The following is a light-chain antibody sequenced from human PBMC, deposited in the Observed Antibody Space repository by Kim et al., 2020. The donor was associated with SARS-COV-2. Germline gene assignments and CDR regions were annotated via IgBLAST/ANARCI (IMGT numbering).Light chain of an antibody. J-gene: IGKJ1*01. CDR2: GAS. V-gene: IGKV3-15*01. CDR3: QQYHNWPTT. Sequence: EIVMTQSPAALSVSPGERATLSCRASQSVSSNLAWYQQKPGQAPRLLIYGASTRATGIPARFSGSGSGTEFTLTISSLQSEDFAVYYCQQYHNWPTTFGQGTKVDIK. CDR1: QSVSSN.